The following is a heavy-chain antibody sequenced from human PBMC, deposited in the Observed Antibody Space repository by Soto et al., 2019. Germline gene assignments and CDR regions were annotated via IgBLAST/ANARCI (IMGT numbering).Heavy chain of an antibody. D-gene: IGHD6-19*01. Sequence: EVQLVESGGGLVQPGRSLRLSCAASESTFGDYAMHWVRQAPGKGLEWVSGISSTTGSIGYADSVKGRFTISRDNAKNSLYLQMNSLRPADTALYYCAKDCRRLAVAGSAFDSWGQGILVTVSS. CDR3: AKDCRRLAVAGSAFDS. CDR2: ISSTTGSI. V-gene: IGHV3-9*01. J-gene: IGHJ4*02. CDR1: ESTFGDYA.